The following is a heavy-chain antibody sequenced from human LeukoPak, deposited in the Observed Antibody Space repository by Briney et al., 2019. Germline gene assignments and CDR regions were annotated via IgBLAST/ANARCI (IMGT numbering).Heavy chain of an antibody. Sequence: GGSLRLSCAASGFTINSYAMSWVRQAPGKGLEWVSAIGGSGGSTYYADSVKGRFTISRDNSKNTLYLQMNSLRAEDTAVYYCAKGSCYSSVSRGGGFDYWGQGTLVTVSS. CDR1: GFTINSYA. V-gene: IGHV3-23*01. D-gene: IGHD3-22*01. CDR2: IGGSGGST. CDR3: AKGSCYSSVSRGGGFDY. J-gene: IGHJ4*02.